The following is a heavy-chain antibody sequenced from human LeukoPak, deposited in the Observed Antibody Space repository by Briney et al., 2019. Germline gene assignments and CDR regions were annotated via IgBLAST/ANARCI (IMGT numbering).Heavy chain of an antibody. D-gene: IGHD6-19*01. J-gene: IGHJ4*02. CDR2: IYYSGDT. Sequence: PSETLSLTCTVSGGSISISSYYWGWIRQPPGKGLEWIGSIYYSGDTYYNPSLRSRVTISVDTSKNQFSLKLSSVTAADTAVYYCARSLKQWMAQYYFDYWGQGTLVTVSS. CDR1: GGSISISSYY. V-gene: IGHV4-39*01. CDR3: ARSLKQWMAQYYFDY.